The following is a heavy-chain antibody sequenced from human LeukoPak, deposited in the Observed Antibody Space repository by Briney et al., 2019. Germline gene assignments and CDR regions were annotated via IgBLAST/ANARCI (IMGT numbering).Heavy chain of an antibody. CDR3: ARSPTLTTDFDRDY. D-gene: IGHD4-17*01. J-gene: IGHJ4*02. V-gene: IGHV3-21*01. Sequence: GGSLRLSCAASGFTFSSYSMNWVRQAPGKGLEWVSSISSSSSYIYYADSVKRRFTNSRDNAKNSLYLQRNSLRAEDTAVYFCARSPTLTTDFDRDYWGQGTLVTVSS. CDR1: GFTFSSYS. CDR2: ISSSSSYI.